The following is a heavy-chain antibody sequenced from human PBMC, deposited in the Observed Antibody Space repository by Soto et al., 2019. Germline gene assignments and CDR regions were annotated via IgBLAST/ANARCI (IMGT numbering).Heavy chain of an antibody. CDR2: ISAYNGNT. CDR1: GYTFASYG. D-gene: IGHD3-22*01. CDR3: ARDPSRYYDSSPPLDY. V-gene: IGHV1-18*01. Sequence: ASVKVSCKASGYTFASYGISWVRQAPGQGLEWMGWISAYNGNTNYAQKLQGRVTMTTDTSTSTAYMELRSLRSDDTAVYYCARDPSRYYDSSPPLDYWGQGTLVTVSS. J-gene: IGHJ4*02.